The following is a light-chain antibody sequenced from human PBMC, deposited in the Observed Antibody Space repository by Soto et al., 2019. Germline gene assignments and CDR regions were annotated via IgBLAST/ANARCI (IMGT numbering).Light chain of an antibody. J-gene: IGLJ3*02. Sequence: QSALTQPASMSGSPGQSITISCAGTSSDVGDYNYVSWYQQHPGKAPKLMSYEVSHRPSGVSNRFSGSKSGNTASLTISELQAEDEADYYCSSFTNSLTLVFGGGTKLTVL. CDR1: SSDVGDYNY. CDR3: SSFTNSLTLV. CDR2: EVS. V-gene: IGLV2-14*01.